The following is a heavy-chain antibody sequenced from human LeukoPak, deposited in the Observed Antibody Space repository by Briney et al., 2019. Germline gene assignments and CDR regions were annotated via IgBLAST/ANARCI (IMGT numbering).Heavy chain of an antibody. CDR2: IYQSGNT. CDR1: GYSISSGYY. CDR3: ARRRSPSETGAFDI. J-gene: IGHJ3*02. V-gene: IGHV4-38-2*02. Sequence: SETLSLTCTVSGYSISSGYYWGWIRQSPGKGLEWIGTIYQSGNTYYNPSLKSRVTISVDTSKNQFSLKLSSVAAADTAAYYCARRRSPSETGAFDIWGQGTMVTVSS. D-gene: IGHD5-24*01.